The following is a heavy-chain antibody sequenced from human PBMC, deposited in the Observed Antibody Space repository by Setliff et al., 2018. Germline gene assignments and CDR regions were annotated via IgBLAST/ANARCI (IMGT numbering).Heavy chain of an antibody. D-gene: IGHD3-3*01. CDR1: GGSISSSRYY. V-gene: IGHV4-39*07. CDR3: ARESDDFWSGYYFDS. Sequence: SETLSLTCTVSGGSISSSRYYWGWIRQPPGKGLEWIGSIYYSGSTYYNPSLKSRVTISVDTSKNQFSLKLSSVTAADTAVYYCARESDDFWSGYYFDSWGQGTLVTVSS. J-gene: IGHJ4*02. CDR2: IYYSGST.